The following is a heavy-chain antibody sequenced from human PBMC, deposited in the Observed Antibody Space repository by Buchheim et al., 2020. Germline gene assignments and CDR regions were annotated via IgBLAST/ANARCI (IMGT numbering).Heavy chain of an antibody. J-gene: IGHJ6*03. CDR2: ISYDGSNK. CDR3: AKVGGYSSSWYLYYYYMDV. CDR1: GFTFSSYG. D-gene: IGHD6-13*01. Sequence: QVQLVESGGGVVQPGRSLRLSCAASGFTFSSYGMHWVRQAPGKGLEWVAVISYDGSNKYYADSVKGRFTISRDNSQNTLYLQMNSLRAEDTAVYYCAKVGGYSSSWYLYYYYMDVWGKGTT. V-gene: IGHV3-30*18.